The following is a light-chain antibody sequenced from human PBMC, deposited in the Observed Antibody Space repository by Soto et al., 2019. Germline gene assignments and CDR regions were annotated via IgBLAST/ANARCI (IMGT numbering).Light chain of an antibody. Sequence: IQLTQSPSSLSASVGNRVTITFRASQGISNFLAWYQQKPGKAPKLLIYAASSLQSGVPSRFSGSGSGTDFTLTISSLQPEDFATYYCQQYNSYSTFGQGTRLEIK. CDR3: QQYNSYST. V-gene: IGKV1-16*01. CDR2: AAS. CDR1: QGISNF. J-gene: IGKJ5*01.